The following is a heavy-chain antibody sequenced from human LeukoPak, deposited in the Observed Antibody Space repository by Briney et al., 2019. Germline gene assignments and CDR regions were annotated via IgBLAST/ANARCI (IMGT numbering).Heavy chain of an antibody. Sequence: GSLRLSCAASGFTFSSYAMHWVRQAPGKGLEWVAVISYDGSNKYYADSVKGRFTISRDNSKNTLYLQMNSLRAEDTAVYYCARVGGPSYSSSWYWFDPWGQGTLVTVSS. CDR2: ISYDGSNK. V-gene: IGHV3-30*04. CDR3: ARVGGPSYSSSWYWFDP. CDR1: GFTFSSYA. J-gene: IGHJ5*02. D-gene: IGHD6-13*01.